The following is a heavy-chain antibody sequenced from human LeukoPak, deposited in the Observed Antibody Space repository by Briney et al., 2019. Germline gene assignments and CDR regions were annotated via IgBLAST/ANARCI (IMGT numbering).Heavy chain of an antibody. J-gene: IGHJ4*02. CDR2: INHSGST. CDR1: GGSFSGYY. CDR3: ARDNEGQIDY. D-gene: IGHD2-8*01. Sequence: SETLSLTCAVYGGSFSGYYWSWIRQPPGKGLEWIGEINHSGSTNYNPSLKSRVTISVDTSKNQFSLKLSSVTAADTAVYYCARDNEGQIDYWGQGTLVTVSS. V-gene: IGHV4-34*01.